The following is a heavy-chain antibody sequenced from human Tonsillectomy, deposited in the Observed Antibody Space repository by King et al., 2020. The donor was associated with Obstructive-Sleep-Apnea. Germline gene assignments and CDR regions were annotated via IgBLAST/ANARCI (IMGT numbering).Heavy chain of an antibody. V-gene: IGHV3-9*01. CDR2: ISWNSGSI. J-gene: IGHJ6*02. CDR1: GFTFDDYP. CDR3: AKDMNGGNFPWGYGMDV. Sequence: VQLVESGGGLVQPGRSLRLSCAASGFTFDDYPMHWVRQVPGKGLEWVSGISWNSGSIGYADSVKGRFTISRDNAKNSLYLQMNSLRAEDTALYYCAKDMNGGNFPWGYGMDVWGQGTTVTVSS. D-gene: IGHD4-23*01.